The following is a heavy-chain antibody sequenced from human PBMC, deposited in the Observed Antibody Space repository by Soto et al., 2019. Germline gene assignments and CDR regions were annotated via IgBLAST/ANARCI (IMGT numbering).Heavy chain of an antibody. CDR2: IYSGGST. J-gene: IGHJ4*01. Sequence: GGSLRLSCAASGFTVSSNYMSWVRQAPGKGLEWVSVIYSGGSTYYADSVKGRFTISRDNSKSTLYLQMNSLRAEDTAVYYCARARAYCGGACWADDIDYWGQGTLVTVSS. CDR3: ARARAYCGGACWADDIDY. V-gene: IGHV3-53*01. D-gene: IGHD2-21*02. CDR1: GFTVSSNY.